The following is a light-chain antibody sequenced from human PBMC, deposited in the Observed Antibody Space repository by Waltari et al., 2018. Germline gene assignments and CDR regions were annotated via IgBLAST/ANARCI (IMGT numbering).Light chain of an antibody. CDR3: LQHNTHPRT. Sequence: DIQMTQSPSFLSASVGDRVTIPCRASQGIRNELAWYQQKPGKAPQRLMYYTSTLESGVPSRFSGSGSGTEFTLTISSLQPEDFATYYCLQHNTHPRTFGRGTKVEIK. CDR2: YTS. J-gene: IGKJ4*02. CDR1: QGIRNE. V-gene: IGKV1-17*01.